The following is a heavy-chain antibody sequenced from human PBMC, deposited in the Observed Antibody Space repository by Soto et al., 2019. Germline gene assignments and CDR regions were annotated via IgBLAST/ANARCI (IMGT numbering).Heavy chain of an antibody. Sequence: SETLSLTCSVSGASLTGYRYYWGWIRQTPGKGLDWIGSMAYGGNTYYNPPLKSRVIMSIDTSRNQFFLKLSSVTAADTAKYFCARRGVDNWFDAWGPGTLVTVSS. V-gene: IGHV4-39*01. D-gene: IGHD2-21*01. CDR1: GASLTGYRYY. J-gene: IGHJ5*02. CDR3: ARRGVDNWFDA. CDR2: MAYGGNT.